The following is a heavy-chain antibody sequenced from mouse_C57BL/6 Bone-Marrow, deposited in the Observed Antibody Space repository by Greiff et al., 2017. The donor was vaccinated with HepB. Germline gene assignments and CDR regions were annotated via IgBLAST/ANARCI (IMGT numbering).Heavy chain of an antibody. Sequence: VQLQQSGAELVRPGASVKLSCTASGFNIKDDYMHWVKQRPEQGLEWIGWIDPENGDTEYASKFQGKATITADTSSSTAYMQLSSLTSEDSAVYYCARYGSSYYFDYWGQGTTLTVSS. CDR1: GFNIKDDY. D-gene: IGHD1-1*01. V-gene: IGHV14-4*01. CDR2: IDPENGDT. CDR3: ARYGSSYYFDY. J-gene: IGHJ2*01.